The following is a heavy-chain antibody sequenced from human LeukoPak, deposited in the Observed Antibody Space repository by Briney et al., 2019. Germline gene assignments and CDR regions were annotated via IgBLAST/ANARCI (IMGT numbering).Heavy chain of an antibody. Sequence: GGSLRLSCAASGFTFSTYAMHWVRQAPGKGLEWVAFIRDDGSNKNYADSVKGRFTISRDNAKNSLYLQMNSLRAEDTAVYYCARVPDYYYYMDVWGKGTTVTVSS. CDR2: IRDDGSNK. CDR1: GFTFSTYA. J-gene: IGHJ6*03. V-gene: IGHV3-30*02. CDR3: ARVPDYYYYMDV.